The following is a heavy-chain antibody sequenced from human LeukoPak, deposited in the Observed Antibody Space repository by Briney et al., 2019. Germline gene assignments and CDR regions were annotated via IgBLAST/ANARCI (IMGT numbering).Heavy chain of an antibody. CDR2: IYSDGST. CDR1: GFTFNTYA. CDR3: ATSGGSSWFFDY. D-gene: IGHD6-13*01. Sequence: GGSLRLSCAASGFTFNTYAMSWVRQGPGKGLEWVSLIYSDGSTFYADSVKGRFTISRDNSKNTLYLQMNSLRAEDTAVYYCATSGGSSWFFDYWGQGTLVTVSS. V-gene: IGHV3-53*01. J-gene: IGHJ4*02.